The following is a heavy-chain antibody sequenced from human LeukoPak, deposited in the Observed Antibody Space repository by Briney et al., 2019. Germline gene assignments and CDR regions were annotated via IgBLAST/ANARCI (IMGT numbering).Heavy chain of an antibody. V-gene: IGHV3-33*01. CDR3: ARDLEQLVPQESSAFDY. J-gene: IGHJ4*02. CDR1: GFTFSSYG. CDR2: IWYDGSNK. Sequence: GGSLRLSCAASGFTFSSYGMHWVRQAPGKGLEWVAVIWYDGSNKYYADSVKGRFTISRDNPKNTLYLQMNSLRAEDTAVYYCARDLEQLVPQESSAFDYWGQGTLVTVSS. D-gene: IGHD6-6*01.